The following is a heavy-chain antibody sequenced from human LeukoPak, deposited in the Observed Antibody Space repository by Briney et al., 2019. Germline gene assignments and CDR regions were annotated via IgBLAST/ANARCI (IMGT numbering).Heavy chain of an antibody. CDR1: GHSFTNYW. V-gene: IGHV5-51*01. D-gene: IGHD1-26*01. CDR3: ASGILPKDRGFDY. J-gene: IGHJ4*02. Sequence: GESLKISCKVSGHSFTNYWIGWVRQVPGKGLEWMGIIYPGDSETRYSPSFQGQVTISADKSIITAYLQWSGLKASDTAMYYCASGILPKDRGFDYWGQGTLVTVSS. CDR2: IYPGDSET.